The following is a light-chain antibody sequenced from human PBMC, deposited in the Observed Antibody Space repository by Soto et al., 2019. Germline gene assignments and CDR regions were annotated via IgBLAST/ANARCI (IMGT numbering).Light chain of an antibody. CDR2: AAS. J-gene: IGKJ1*01. V-gene: IGKV1-39*01. CDR1: QSISSY. Sequence: IQMTQSPSSLSASVGDRVTITCRASQSISSYLNWYQQKPGKAPKLLIYAASSLQSGVPSRFSGSGSGTYFTLTISSLQPEDFATYFCQQSFSTPPTFGQGTKVDIK. CDR3: QQSFSTPPT.